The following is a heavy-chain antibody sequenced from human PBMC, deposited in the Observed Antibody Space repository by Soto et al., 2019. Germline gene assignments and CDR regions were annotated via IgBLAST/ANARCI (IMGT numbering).Heavy chain of an antibody. Sequence: ASVKVSCKASGYTFSNYGIHWVRQAPGQRLEWMGWINAGNGNTKYSQKFQDRVTITRDTSATXXXXXXXXXXXXXXXXFYCARSGYSSGWYHWYFDLWGRGTLVTVSS. CDR1: GYTFSNYG. J-gene: IGHJ2*01. D-gene: IGHD6-19*01. V-gene: IGHV1-3*01. CDR2: INAGNGNT. CDR3: ARSGYSSGWYHWYFDL.